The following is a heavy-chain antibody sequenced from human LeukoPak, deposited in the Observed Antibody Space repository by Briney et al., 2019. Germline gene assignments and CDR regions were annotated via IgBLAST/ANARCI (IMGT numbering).Heavy chain of an antibody. D-gene: IGHD6-6*01. V-gene: IGHV1-69*04. CDR1: GGTFSSYA. J-gene: IGHJ3*02. CDR3: ARRSAGDAFDI. Sequence: ASVKVSCKASGGTFSSYAISWVRQAPGQGLEWMGRIIPILGIANYAQKFQGRVTITADKSTSTAYMELSSLRSEDTAVYYCARRSAGDAFDIWGQGTMVTVSS. CDR2: IIPILGIA.